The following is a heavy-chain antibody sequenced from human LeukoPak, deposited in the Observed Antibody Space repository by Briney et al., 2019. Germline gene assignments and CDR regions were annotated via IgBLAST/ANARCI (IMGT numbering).Heavy chain of an antibody. D-gene: IGHD6-6*01. J-gene: IGHJ4*02. CDR2: IYHSGST. V-gene: IGHV4-30-2*01. CDR1: GGSISSGGYY. CDR3: ARGTRLDY. Sequence: PSQTLSLTCTVSGGSISSGGYYWSWIRQPPGKGLEWIGYIYHSGSTYYNPSLKSQVTISVDRSKNQFSLKLSSVTAADTAVYYCARGTRLDYWGQGTLVTVSS.